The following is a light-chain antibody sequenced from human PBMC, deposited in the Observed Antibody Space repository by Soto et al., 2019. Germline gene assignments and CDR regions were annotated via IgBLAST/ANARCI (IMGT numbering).Light chain of an antibody. Sequence: QSALTQPPSVSGAPGQRVTISSTGTSSNIGTPWPVHWYQQLPGTAPKLLIYDNTNRPSGVPDRFSGSKSGTSASLAITGLQAEDEADYYCQSYDNSLRAWVFGGGTKVTVL. J-gene: IGLJ3*02. V-gene: IGLV1-40*01. CDR1: SSNIGTPWP. CDR2: DNT. CDR3: QSYDNSLRAWV.